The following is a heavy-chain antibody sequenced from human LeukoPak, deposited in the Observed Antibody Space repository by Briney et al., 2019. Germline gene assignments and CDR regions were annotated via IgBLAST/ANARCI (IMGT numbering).Heavy chain of an antibody. D-gene: IGHD3-10*01. CDR3: ARRPADYYGSGSYPDY. CDR2: ISAYNGNT. V-gene: IGHV1-18*01. Sequence: ASVKVSCKASGYTFTSYGISWERQAPGQGLEWMGWISAYNGNTNYAQKLQGRVTMTTDTSTSTAYMELRSLRSDDTAVYYCARRPADYYGSGSYPDYWGQGTLVTVSS. J-gene: IGHJ4*02. CDR1: GYTFTSYG.